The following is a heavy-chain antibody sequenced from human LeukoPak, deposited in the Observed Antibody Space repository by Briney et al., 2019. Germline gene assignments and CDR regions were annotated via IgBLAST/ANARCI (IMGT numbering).Heavy chain of an antibody. D-gene: IGHD6-13*01. J-gene: IGHJ4*02. CDR1: GYTFTSYA. CDR2: INAGNGNT. V-gene: IGHV1-3*01. Sequence: ASVKVSCKASGYTFTSYAMRWVRQAPGQRLEWMGWINAGNGNTKYSQKFQGRVTITRDTSASTAYMELSSLRSEDTAVYYCARGAAAGTFNYWGQGTLVTVSS. CDR3: ARGAAAGTFNY.